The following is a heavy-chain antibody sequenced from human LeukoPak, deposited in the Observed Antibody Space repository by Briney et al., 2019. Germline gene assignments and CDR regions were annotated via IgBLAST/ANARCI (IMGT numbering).Heavy chain of an antibody. D-gene: IGHD2-15*01. CDR1: GYTFTSYD. CDR3: ARGNRVVVAATKYYFDY. J-gene: IGHJ4*02. V-gene: IGHV1-8*03. Sequence: ASVKVSCKASGYTFTSYDINWVRQATGQGLEWMGWMNPNSGNTGYAQKFQGRVTITRSTSISTAYMELSSLRSEDTAVYYCARGNRVVVAATKYYFDYWGQGTLVTVSS. CDR2: MNPNSGNT.